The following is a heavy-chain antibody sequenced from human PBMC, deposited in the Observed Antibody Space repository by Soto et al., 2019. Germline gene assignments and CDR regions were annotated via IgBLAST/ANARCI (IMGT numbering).Heavy chain of an antibody. J-gene: IGHJ6*01. CDR3: ARDTRRTRPFEELEL. Sequence: ASVEVAFKASWYMLSVDLIHWMLHSPLQWLEWMGWINPKSGDTGYAQKFQCRVTMTRDTSLDIVQMDLSGLTSDDAAVYYCARDTRRTRPFEELELRGPGTTLNVSS. V-gene: IGHV1-2*02. D-gene: IGHD1-7*01. CDR1: WYMLSVDL. CDR2: INPKSGDT.